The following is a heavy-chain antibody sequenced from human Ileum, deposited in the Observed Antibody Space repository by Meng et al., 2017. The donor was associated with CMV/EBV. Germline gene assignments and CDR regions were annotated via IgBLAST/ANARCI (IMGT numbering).Heavy chain of an antibody. CDR2: INPINGAT. J-gene: IGHJ4*02. D-gene: IGHD4/OR15-4a*01. Sequence: QVQLVQSGAEVKKPEASVKVSCQASGYTFSAYSMHWVRQAPGQGLEWMGRINPINGATNYAQKFQGRVAMTGDVSINTAYLELSGLTSDDTAVYYCTRQVVLTSQTRDYWGQGTLVTVSS. V-gene: IGHV1-2*06. CDR1: GYTFSAYS. CDR3: TRQVVLTSQTRDY.